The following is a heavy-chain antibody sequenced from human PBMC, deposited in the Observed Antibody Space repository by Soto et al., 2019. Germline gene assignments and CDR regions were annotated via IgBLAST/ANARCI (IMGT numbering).Heavy chain of an antibody. CDR1: GFSLSTSGVT. J-gene: IGHJ4*02. V-gene: IGHV2-5*02. Sequence: QITLKESGPTLVKPTQTLTLTCTFSGFSLSTSGVTVGWIRQPPGKALEWLALISWDDDKRYSPSLKSRLTITKDTSKNQVVLTLTYMDPVDTATYYCAHRRPAYYDSIGYSYWGQGTLVTVSS. CDR2: ISWDDDK. CDR3: AHRRPAYYDSIGYSY. D-gene: IGHD3-22*01.